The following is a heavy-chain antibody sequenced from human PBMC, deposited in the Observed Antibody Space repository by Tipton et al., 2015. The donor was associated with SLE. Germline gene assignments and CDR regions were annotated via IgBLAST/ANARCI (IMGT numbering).Heavy chain of an antibody. J-gene: IGHJ3*02. CDR1: GGSISSHY. D-gene: IGHD2-15*01. V-gene: IGHV4-59*11. CDR2: IYYSGST. CDR3: ARVTSVGGGSFDI. Sequence: LRLSCTVSGGSISSHYWSWIRQPPGKGLEWIGYIYYSGSTNYNPSLKSRVTISVDTSKNQFSLKLSSVTAADTAVYYCARVTSVGGGSFDIWGQGTMVTVSS.